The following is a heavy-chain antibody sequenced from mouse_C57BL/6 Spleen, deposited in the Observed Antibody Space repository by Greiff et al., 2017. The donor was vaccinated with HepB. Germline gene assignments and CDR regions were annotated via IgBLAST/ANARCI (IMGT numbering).Heavy chain of an antibody. CDR3: ARYDYDRYFDV. CDR2: INPNNGGT. V-gene: IGHV1-26*01. J-gene: IGHJ1*03. D-gene: IGHD2-4*01. CDR1: GYTFTDYY. Sequence: VQLQQSGPELVKPGASVKISCKASGYTFTDYYMNWVKQSHGKSLEWIGDINPNNGGTSYNQKFKGKATLTVDKSSSTAYMELRSLTSEDSAVYYCARYDYDRYFDVWGTGTTVTVPS.